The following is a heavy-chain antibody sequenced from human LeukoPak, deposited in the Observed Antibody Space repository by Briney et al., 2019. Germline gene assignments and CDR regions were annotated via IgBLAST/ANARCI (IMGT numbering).Heavy chain of an antibody. Sequence: GGSLRLSCAASGFTFSSYAMSRVRQAPGKGLEWVSAISGSGGSTYYADSVKGRFTISRDNSKNTLYLQMNSLRAEDTAVYYCAKDLAHCTNGVCSFGFDYWGQGTLVTVSS. CDR1: GFTFSSYA. V-gene: IGHV3-23*01. CDR3: AKDLAHCTNGVCSFGFDY. J-gene: IGHJ4*02. D-gene: IGHD2-8*01. CDR2: ISGSGGST.